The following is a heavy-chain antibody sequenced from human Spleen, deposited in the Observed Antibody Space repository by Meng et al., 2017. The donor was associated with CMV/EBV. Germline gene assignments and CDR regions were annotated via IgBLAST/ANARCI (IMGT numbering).Heavy chain of an antibody. Sequence: GESLKISCAASGFTFSSYDMHWVRQATGKGLEWVSAIGTAGDTYYPGSVKGRFTISRDNSKNTLYLQVNSLRAEDTAVYYCAGTWRWDSFDIWGQGTMVTVSS. D-gene: IGHD5-24*01. CDR2: IGTAGDT. CDR3: AGTWRWDSFDI. J-gene: IGHJ3*02. CDR1: GFTFSSYD. V-gene: IGHV3-13*01.